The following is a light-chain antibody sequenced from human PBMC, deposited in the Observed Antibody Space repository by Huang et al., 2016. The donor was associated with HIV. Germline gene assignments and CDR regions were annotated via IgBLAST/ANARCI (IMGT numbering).Light chain of an antibody. CDR1: QSVLYSSNNKNY. V-gene: IGKV4-1*01. CDR3: QQYYSTPHT. Sequence: DIVMTQSPDSLAVSLGERATINCKSSQSVLYSSNNKNYLAWYHQKPGQPPKLLIYWASTRESGVPDRFSGSGSGTDFTLTISSLQAEDVAVYYCQQYYSTPHTFGQGTKLEIK. CDR2: WAS. J-gene: IGKJ2*01.